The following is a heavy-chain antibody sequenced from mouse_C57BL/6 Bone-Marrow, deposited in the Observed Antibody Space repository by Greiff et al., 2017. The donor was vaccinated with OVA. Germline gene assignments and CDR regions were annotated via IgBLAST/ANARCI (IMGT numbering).Heavy chain of an antibody. D-gene: IGHD2-2*01. CDR2: IWRGGST. CDR1: GFSLTSYG. CDR3: ARKGGLPYAMDY. Sequence: QVQLKESGPGLVQPSQSLSITCTVSGFSLTSYGVHWVRQSPGKGLEWLGVIWRGGSTDYNAAFISRLSISKDNSKSQVFFEMNSLQADDTAIYYCARKGGLPYAMDYWGQGTSVTVSS. J-gene: IGHJ4*01. V-gene: IGHV2-2*01.